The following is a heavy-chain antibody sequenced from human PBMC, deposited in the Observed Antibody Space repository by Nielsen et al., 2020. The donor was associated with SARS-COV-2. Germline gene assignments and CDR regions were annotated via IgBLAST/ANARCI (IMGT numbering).Heavy chain of an antibody. CDR3: AKDAPGGSGGSPVHFDY. V-gene: IGHV3-23*01. CDR2: ISGSGGST. CDR1: GFTFSSYA. J-gene: IGHJ4*02. D-gene: IGHD2-15*01. Sequence: GGSLRLSCAASGFTFSSYAMSWVRQAPGKGLEWVSAISGSGGSTYYADSVKGRLTISRDNSKNTLYLQMNSLRAEDTAVYYCAKDAPGGSGGSPVHFDYWGQGTLVTVSS.